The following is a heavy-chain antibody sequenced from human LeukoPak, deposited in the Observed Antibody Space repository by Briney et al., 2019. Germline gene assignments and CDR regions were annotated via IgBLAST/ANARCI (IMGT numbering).Heavy chain of an antibody. CDR3: ARLTTVTTTY. J-gene: IGHJ4*02. CDR1: GFTFSDNA. CDR2: ISHSGAST. Sequence: GGSLRLSCLASGFTFSDNAMSWVRQAPGRGLEWVSGISHSGASTYYADSVKGRFTISRDNSKNTLYVQMSSLRAEDTAVYYCARLTTVTTTYWGQGTLVTVSS. V-gene: IGHV3-23*01. D-gene: IGHD4-11*01.